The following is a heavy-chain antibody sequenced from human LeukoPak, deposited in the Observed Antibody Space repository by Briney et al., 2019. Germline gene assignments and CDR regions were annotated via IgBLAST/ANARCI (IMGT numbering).Heavy chain of an antibody. V-gene: IGHV3-21*01. D-gene: IGHD6-6*01. CDR2: ISSRGNYI. Sequence: PGGSLRLSCAASAFTFSSYSMNWVRQAPGKGLEWVSSISSRGNYIYYADSVKGRFTISRDNSKNTLYLQMNSLRAVDTAVYYCARDWGSSSSDYWGQGTLVTVSS. J-gene: IGHJ4*02. CDR1: AFTFSSYS. CDR3: ARDWGSSSSDY.